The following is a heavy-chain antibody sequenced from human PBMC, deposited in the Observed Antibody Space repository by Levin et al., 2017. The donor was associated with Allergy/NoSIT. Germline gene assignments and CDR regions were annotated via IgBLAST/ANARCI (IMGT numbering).Heavy chain of an antibody. J-gene: IGHJ4*02. CDR1: GGSISSYY. Sequence: PSETLSLTCTVSGGSISSYYWSWIRQPAGKGLEWVGRIYTSGSTNYNPSLKSRVTMSVDTSKNQFSLKLSSVTAAATAVYYCAREKYSSAWYGFDYWGPGTLVTVSS. V-gene: IGHV4-4*07. CDR3: AREKYSSAWYGFDY. D-gene: IGHD6-19*01. CDR2: IYTSGST.